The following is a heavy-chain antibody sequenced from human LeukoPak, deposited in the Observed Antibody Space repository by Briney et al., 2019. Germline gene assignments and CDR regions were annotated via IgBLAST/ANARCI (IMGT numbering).Heavy chain of an antibody. CDR3: ARALPPHSGYDPYWYFDL. J-gene: IGHJ2*01. CDR1: GGTFSSYA. D-gene: IGHD5-12*01. Sequence: SVKVSCKASGGTFSSYAISWVRQAPGQGLEWMGRIIPILGIANYAQKFQGRVTITADKSTSTAYMELSSLRSEDTAVYYCARALPPHSGYDPYWYFDLWGRGTLVTVSS. CDR2: IIPILGIA. V-gene: IGHV1-69*04.